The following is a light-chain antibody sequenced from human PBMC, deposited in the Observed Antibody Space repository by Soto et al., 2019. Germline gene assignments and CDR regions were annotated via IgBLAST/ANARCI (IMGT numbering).Light chain of an antibody. J-gene: IGLJ2*01. CDR2: EGS. Sequence: QSALTQPASVSGSPGQSITISCTGTSSDVGSYNLVSWYQQHPGKAPKLMIYEGSKRPSGVSNRFSGSKSGNTASLTISGLQAEDEADYYCWSYAGSSTFDVVFGGGTKVTVL. CDR1: SSDVGSYNL. V-gene: IGLV2-23*03. CDR3: WSYAGSSTFDVV.